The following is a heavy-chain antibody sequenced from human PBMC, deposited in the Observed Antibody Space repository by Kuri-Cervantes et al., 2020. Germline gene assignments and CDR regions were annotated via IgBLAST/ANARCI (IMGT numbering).Heavy chain of an antibody. CDR1: GGSFSGYY. Sequence: GSLRLSCAVYGGSFSGYYWSWIRQPPGKGLEWIGEINHSGSTNYNPSLKSRVTISVDTSKNQFSLKLSSVTAADTAVYYCARVIVVVVAATPWGQGTLVTVSS. CDR2: INHSGST. J-gene: IGHJ5*02. D-gene: IGHD2-15*01. V-gene: IGHV4-34*01. CDR3: ARVIVVVVAATP.